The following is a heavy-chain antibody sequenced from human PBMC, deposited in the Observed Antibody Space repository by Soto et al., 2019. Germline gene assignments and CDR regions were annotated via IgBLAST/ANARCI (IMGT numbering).Heavy chain of an antibody. CDR1: GGSFSGYY. CDR2: INHSGST. V-gene: IGHV4-34*01. D-gene: IGHD5-12*01. Sequence: KTSETLSLTCAVYGGSFSGYYWSWIRQPPGKGLEWIGEINHSGSTNYNPSLKSRVTISVDTSKNQFSLKLSSVTAADTAVYYCARPKRWLQFFDYWGQGTLVTVSS. J-gene: IGHJ4*02. CDR3: ARPKRWLQFFDY.